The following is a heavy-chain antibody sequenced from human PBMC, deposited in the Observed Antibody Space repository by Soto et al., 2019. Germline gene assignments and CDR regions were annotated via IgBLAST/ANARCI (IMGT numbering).Heavy chain of an antibody. CDR3: ARGSIGVAAAGKRWFDP. J-gene: IGHJ5*02. CDR2: INHSGST. D-gene: IGHD6-13*01. CDR1: GGSFSGYY. Sequence: PSETLSLTCAVYGGSFSGYYWSWIRQPPGKGLEWIGEINHSGSTNYNPSLKSRVTISVDTSKNQLSLKLSSVTAADTAVYYCARGSIGVAAAGKRWFDPWGQGTLVTVSS. V-gene: IGHV4-34*01.